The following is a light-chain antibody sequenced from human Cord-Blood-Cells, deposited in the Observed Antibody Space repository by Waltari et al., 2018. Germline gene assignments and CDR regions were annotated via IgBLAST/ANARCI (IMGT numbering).Light chain of an antibody. CDR3: SSYTSSSTYV. J-gene: IGLJ1*01. V-gene: IGLV2-14*01. Sequence: QSALTQPASVSGSPGQSITISCTGTSSDVGGYNYVSWYQQHPGKAPKLMSYDVSNRPSGVSNLFSGSKSGNTASLTISGLQAEDEADYYCSSYTSSSTYVFGTGTKVTVL. CDR2: DVS. CDR1: SSDVGGYNY.